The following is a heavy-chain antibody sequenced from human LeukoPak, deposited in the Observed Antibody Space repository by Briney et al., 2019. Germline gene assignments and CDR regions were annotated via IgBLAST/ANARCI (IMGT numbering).Heavy chain of an antibody. CDR1: GGTFSSYA. V-gene: IGHV1-69*05. CDR3: AREREEYYYGSGSYYKDLGYFDY. Sequence: SVKVSCKASGGTFSSYAISWVRQAPGQGLEWMGRIIPTFGTANYAQKFQGRVTITTDESTSTAYMELSSLRSEDTAVYYCAREREEYYYGSGSYYKDLGYFDYWGQGTLVTVSS. J-gene: IGHJ4*02. D-gene: IGHD3-10*01. CDR2: IIPTFGTA.